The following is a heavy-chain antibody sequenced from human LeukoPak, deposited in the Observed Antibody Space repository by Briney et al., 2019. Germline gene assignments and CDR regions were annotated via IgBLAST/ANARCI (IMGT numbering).Heavy chain of an antibody. CDR3: ARTVIPLWGGDAFDI. Sequence: VASVKVSCKASGYTFTSYDIIWVRQAPGQGLEWMGWISAYNGNTNYAQKLQGRVTMTTDSSTSTVYMELRSLRSDDTAVYYCARTVIPLWGGDAFDIWGQGTMVTVSS. V-gene: IGHV1-18*01. D-gene: IGHD7-27*01. CDR2: ISAYNGNT. CDR1: GYTFTSYD. J-gene: IGHJ3*02.